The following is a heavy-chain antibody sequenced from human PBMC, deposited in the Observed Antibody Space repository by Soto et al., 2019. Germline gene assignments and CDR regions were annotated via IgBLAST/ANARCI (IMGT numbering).Heavy chain of an antibody. D-gene: IGHD3-22*01. CDR3: ARQIYDSDTGPNFQYYFDS. J-gene: IGHJ4*02. V-gene: IGHV5-10-1*01. CDR2: IDPSDSQT. Sequence: GESLKISCKGSGYSFAGYWITWVRQKPGKGLEWMGRIDPSDSQTYYSPSFRGHVTIPATKSITTVFLQWSSLRASDTAMYYCARQIYDSDTGPNFQYYFDSWGQGTPVTVSS. CDR1: GYSFAGYW.